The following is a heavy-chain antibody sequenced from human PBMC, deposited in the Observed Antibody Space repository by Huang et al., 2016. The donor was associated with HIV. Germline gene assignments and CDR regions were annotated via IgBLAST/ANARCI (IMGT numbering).Heavy chain of an antibody. J-gene: IGHJ4*02. CDR1: GYTFSNYD. CDR2: MNPNRGNT. Sequence: QVQLVQSGAEVKKPGASVKVPCKASGYTFSNYDINWVRQAPGQGLEWVGGMNPNRGNTGYARKFQGRVTMTRSTSRSTAYMELSRLRFEDTAVYYCATLPPVNYGRSGGRVRDYWGQGSLVTVSS. CDR3: ATLPPVNYGRSGGRVRDY. V-gene: IGHV1-8*01. D-gene: IGHD2-15*01.